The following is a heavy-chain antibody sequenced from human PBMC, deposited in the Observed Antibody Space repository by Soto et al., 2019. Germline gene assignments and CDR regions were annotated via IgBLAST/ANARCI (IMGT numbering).Heavy chain of an antibody. CDR3: AKDGFDFWRGTPAPFDP. D-gene: IGHD3-3*01. V-gene: IGHV3-23*01. Sequence: PGGSLRLSCAASGFTFSSYAMSWVRQAPGKGLEWVSAISGSGGSTYYADSVKGRFTISRDNSKNTLYLQMNSLRAEDTAVYYCAKDGFDFWRGTPAPFDPWGQATLVTVSS. CDR2: ISGSGGST. CDR1: GFTFSSYA. J-gene: IGHJ5*02.